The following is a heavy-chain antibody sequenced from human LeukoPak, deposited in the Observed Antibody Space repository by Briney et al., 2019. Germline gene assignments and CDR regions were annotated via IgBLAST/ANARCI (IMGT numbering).Heavy chain of an antibody. J-gene: IGHJ5*02. CDR3: ARDRGIAEADSFDP. Sequence: ASVKVSCKASGYTYTTDGISWVRQAPGQGLEWMGWIDTYSGKTNYAQKFQGRVTMTSVTSTSTAYMELRSLRSDDTAVYYCARDRGIAEADSFDPWGQGTLVTVSS. D-gene: IGHD6-13*01. CDR1: GYTYTTDG. V-gene: IGHV1-18*01. CDR2: IDTYSGKT.